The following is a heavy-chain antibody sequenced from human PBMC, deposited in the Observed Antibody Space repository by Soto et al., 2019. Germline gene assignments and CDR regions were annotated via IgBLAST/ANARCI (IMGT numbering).Heavy chain of an antibody. D-gene: IGHD1-26*01. CDR1: GFTVSSNY. CDR3: AKGSYSGVYSDFDY. J-gene: IGHJ4*02. Sequence: GGSLRLSCAASGFTVSSNYMSWVRQAPGKGLEWVAAISYDGTKKYYADSVKGRFTLSRDNSKNTLYLQMNSLRAGDTAVYYCAKGSYSGVYSDFDYWGQGSLVTVSS. V-gene: IGHV3-30*18. CDR2: ISYDGTKK.